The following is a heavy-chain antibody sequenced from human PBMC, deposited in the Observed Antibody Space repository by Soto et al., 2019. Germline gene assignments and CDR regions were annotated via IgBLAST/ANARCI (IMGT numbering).Heavy chain of an antibody. CDR2: INHGGST. V-gene: IGHV4-34*01. CDR3: ARVSDY. J-gene: IGHJ4*02. CDR1: GGPFSGYS. Sequence: QVQLVQWGAGLLRPSETLSLTCAVYGGPFSGYSWAWIRQPPGKGLEWIGEINHGGSTNYNPSLESRVTISIDTSKGQFSLKLISVTAADTAFYYCARVSDYWGQGTLVTVSS.